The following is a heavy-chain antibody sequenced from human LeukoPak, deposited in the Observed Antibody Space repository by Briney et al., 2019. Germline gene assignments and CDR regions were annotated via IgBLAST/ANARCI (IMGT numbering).Heavy chain of an antibody. CDR2: IYTSGST. D-gene: IGHD3-22*01. CDR3: ASGSYYYDSSGYHLDY. Sequence: SETLSLTCTVSGGSISSYYWSWIRQPAGKGLEWIGRIYTSGSTNYNPSLKSRVTMSVDTSKNQFSLKLSSVTAADTAVYYCASGSYYYDSSGYHLDYWGQGTLVTVSS. J-gene: IGHJ4*02. V-gene: IGHV4-4*07. CDR1: GGSISSYY.